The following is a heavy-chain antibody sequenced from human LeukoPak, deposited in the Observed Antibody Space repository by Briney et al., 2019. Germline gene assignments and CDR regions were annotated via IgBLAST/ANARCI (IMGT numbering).Heavy chain of an antibody. CDR2: ISGTGGST. CDR1: GFTLSSYA. CDR3: AKDGRVGYSSSWSNY. V-gene: IGHV3-23*01. D-gene: IGHD6-13*01. Sequence: GGSLRLSCAASGFTLSSYAMSWVCQAPGKGLEWVSAISGTGGSTHYADSVKGRFTISRDNSKNTLYLQMNSLRAEDTAVYYCAKDGRVGYSSSWSNYWGQGTLVTVSS. J-gene: IGHJ4*02.